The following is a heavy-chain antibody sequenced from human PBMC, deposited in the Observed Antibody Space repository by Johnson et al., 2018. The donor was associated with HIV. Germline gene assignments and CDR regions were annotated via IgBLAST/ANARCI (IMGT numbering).Heavy chain of an antibody. CDR3: VRTSCTGARCLGYDPFDV. V-gene: IGHV3-15*01. J-gene: IGHJ3*01. D-gene: IGHD3-16*01. Sequence: EVQLVESGGGVVQPGRSLRLSCTASGFRFSNAWMGWVRQAPGKGLEWLGRIKSKTGGGTTSYAAPVKGRFTISRDDSKDTVYLHMNSLRAEDTAVYYCVRTSCTGARCLGYDPFDVWGQGTMVTVSS. CDR1: GFRFSNAW. CDR2: IKSKTGGGTT.